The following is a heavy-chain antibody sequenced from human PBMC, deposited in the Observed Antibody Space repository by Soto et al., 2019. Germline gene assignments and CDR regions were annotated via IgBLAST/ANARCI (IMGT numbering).Heavy chain of an antibody. Sequence: QITLKESGPTLVKPTQTLTLTRTFSGFSLTTRGVGVGWIRQPPGKALECLALIYWDDDKRYSPSLQSRLSITKDTSKTQVGLTMTNVDPVDTATYYCAHIPNYYQYDWFDPWGQGTLVSVSS. CDR1: GFSLTTRGVG. CDR2: IYWDDDK. CDR3: AHIPNYYQYDWFDP. D-gene: IGHD3-16*01. J-gene: IGHJ5*02. V-gene: IGHV2-5*02.